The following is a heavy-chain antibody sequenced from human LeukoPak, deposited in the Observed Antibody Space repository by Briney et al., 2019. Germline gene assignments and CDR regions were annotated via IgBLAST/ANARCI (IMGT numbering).Heavy chain of an antibody. CDR2: INHSGST. D-gene: IGHD4-17*01. V-gene: IGHV4-34*01. Sequence: SETLSLTCAVYGGSFSGYYWSWIRQPPGKGLEWIGEINHSGSTNYNPSLKSRVTISVDTSKNQSSLKLSSVTAADTAVYYCARVKGYGDYFDYWGQGTLVTVSS. CDR3: ARVKGYGDYFDY. CDR1: GGSFSGYY. J-gene: IGHJ4*02.